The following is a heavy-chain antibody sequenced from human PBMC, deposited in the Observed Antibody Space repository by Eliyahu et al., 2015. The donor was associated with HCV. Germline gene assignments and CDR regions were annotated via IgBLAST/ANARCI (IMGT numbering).Heavy chain of an antibody. CDR1: GFTFXSXA. J-gene: IGHJ5*02. V-gene: IGHV3-30-3*01. D-gene: IGHD3-16*02. CDR2: IXYDGSNK. CDR3: ARDLRMITFGGVIVILDP. Sequence: QVQLVESGGGVVQPGRSLRLXXAASGFTFXSXARHWVRQAPGKGLGWVAVIXYDGSNKYYADSVKGRFTISRDNSKNTLYLQMNSLRAEDTAVYYCARDLRMITFGGVIVILDPWGQGTLVTVSS.